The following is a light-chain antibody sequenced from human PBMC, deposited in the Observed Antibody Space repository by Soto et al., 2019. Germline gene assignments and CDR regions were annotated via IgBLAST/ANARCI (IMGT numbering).Light chain of an antibody. CDR3: QEYKNAPLT. CDR2: AAS. V-gene: IGKV1-27*01. CDR1: QGISNY. J-gene: IGKJ4*01. Sequence: DIQMTQSPSSLSASVVDRVTLTCRASQGISNYLAWYQQRPGKVPKLLIYAASTLQSGVPSRFSGSGSGADFTLTISSLQPEDVATYYCQEYKNAPLTFGGGTKVDIK.